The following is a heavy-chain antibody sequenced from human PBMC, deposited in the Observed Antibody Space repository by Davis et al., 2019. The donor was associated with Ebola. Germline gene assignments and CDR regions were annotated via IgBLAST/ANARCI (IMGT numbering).Heavy chain of an antibody. D-gene: IGHD2-8*01. CDR2: INPNRGDT. J-gene: IGHJ4*02. Sequence: ASVQVSCKGSGYYLHWVRQAPGQGLEWIGRINPNRGDTNYAPNFQGRVTMTRGTSIDTAYMELIRLTSDDTAVYYCAREGCSNGVCHDFDYWGQGTLVTGSS. CDR3: AREGCSNGVCHDFDY. V-gene: IGHV1-2*06. CDR1: GYY.